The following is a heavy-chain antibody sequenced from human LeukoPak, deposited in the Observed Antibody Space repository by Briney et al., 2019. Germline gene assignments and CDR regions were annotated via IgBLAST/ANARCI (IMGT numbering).Heavy chain of an antibody. Sequence: SETLSLTFAAHGASFSGYYWSWIRQPPGKGLEWIGEINHSGSTNYNPSLKSRVTTSKDTSKSQFSLKLTSVTAANPAVYYCARLLGHAYWGQGILVAVSS. V-gene: IGHV4-34*01. CDR2: INHSGST. J-gene: IGHJ4*02. CDR1: GASFSGYY. D-gene: IGHD2-8*02. CDR3: ARLLGHAY.